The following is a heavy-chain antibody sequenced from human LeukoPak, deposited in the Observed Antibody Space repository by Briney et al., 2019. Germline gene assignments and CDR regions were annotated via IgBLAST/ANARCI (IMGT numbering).Heavy chain of an antibody. Sequence: GGSLRLSCAASGFTFSSYAMHWVRQAPGKGLEWVAVISYDGSNKYYADSVKGRFTISRDNSKNTLYLQMNSLRAEDTAVYYCARAGVTPYFDYWGQGTLVTVSS. CDR3: ARAGVTPYFDY. J-gene: IGHJ4*02. CDR1: GFTFSSYA. V-gene: IGHV3-30-3*01. CDR2: ISYDGSNK. D-gene: IGHD5-18*01.